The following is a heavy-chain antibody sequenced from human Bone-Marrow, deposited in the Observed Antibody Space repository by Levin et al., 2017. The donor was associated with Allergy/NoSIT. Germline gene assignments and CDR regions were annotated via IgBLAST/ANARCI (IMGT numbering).Heavy chain of an antibody. V-gene: IGHV4-39*01. D-gene: IGHD6-19*01. CDR3: ARHGDSGDNRGGYRFDP. CDR2: IYYSGST. CDR1: GGSISSINYY. J-gene: IGHJ5*02. Sequence: SQTLSLTCTVSGGSISSINYYWAWIRQPPGKGLEWIGTIYYSGSTYYYPSLKSRVTISVDTSKNQFSLKLNSVTAADTAIYYCARHGDSGDNRGGYRFDPWGQGTLVTVSS.